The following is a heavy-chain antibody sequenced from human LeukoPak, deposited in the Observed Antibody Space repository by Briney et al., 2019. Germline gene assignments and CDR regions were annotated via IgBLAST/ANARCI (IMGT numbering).Heavy chain of an antibody. CDR1: GGSISSSSYY. CDR2: IYYSGST. V-gene: IGHV4-39*01. Sequence: PSETLSLTCTVSGGSISSSSYYWGWIRQPPGKGLEWIGSIYYSGSTYYNPSLKSRVTISVDTSKNQFSLKLSSVTAADTAVYYCARRGGSGSHGAFDIWGQGTMVTVSS. D-gene: IGHD1-26*01. J-gene: IGHJ3*02. CDR3: ARRGGSGSHGAFDI.